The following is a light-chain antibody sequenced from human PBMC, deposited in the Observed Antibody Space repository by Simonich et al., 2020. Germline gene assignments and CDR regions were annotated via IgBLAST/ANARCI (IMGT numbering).Light chain of an antibody. CDR3: QSYDSSLSGWV. V-gene: IGLV1-40*01. CDR1: SSNIGAGYD. J-gene: IGLJ3*02. CDR2: GNS. Sequence: QSVLTQPPSVSGAPGQRVTISCTGSSSNIGAGYDVHWYQQLPGTAPKLLSYGNSHRPSGVPDRFAGSKSGTSASLAITGLQAEDEADYYCQSYDSSLSGWVFGGGTKPTVL.